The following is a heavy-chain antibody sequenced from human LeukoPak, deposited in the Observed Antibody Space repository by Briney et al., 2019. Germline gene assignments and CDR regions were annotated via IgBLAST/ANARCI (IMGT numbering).Heavy chain of an antibody. V-gene: IGHV3-53*04. Sequence: GGSLRLSCAASGFTVSSNYMSWVRQAPGKGLEWVSVIYSGGSTYYADSVKGRFTISRHNSKNTLYLQMNSLRAEDTAVYYCASLRYSSGWYPNDAFDIWGQGTMVTVSS. CDR1: GFTVSSNY. CDR2: IYSGGST. D-gene: IGHD6-19*01. CDR3: ASLRYSSGWYPNDAFDI. J-gene: IGHJ3*02.